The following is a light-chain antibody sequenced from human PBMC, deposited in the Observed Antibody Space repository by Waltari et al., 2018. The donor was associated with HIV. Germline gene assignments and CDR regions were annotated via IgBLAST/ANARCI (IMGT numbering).Light chain of an antibody. J-gene: IGKJ1*01. CDR3: QQYYSTPRT. Sequence: DIVMTQSPDSLAVSLGERATINCKSSPNVLYSSNNKNYLAWFQQRPGQPPRLLIYWASTRESGVPDRFSGSGSGTDFTLTISSLQAEDVAVYYCQQYYSTPRTFGQGTKVEI. CDR1: PNVLYSSNNKNY. V-gene: IGKV4-1*01. CDR2: WAS.